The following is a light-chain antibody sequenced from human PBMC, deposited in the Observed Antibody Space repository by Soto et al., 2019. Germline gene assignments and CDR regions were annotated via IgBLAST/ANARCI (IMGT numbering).Light chain of an antibody. J-gene: IGKJ3*01. CDR2: DAS. Sequence: DFQMPQSPSSLSASVGDRVTITCQASQDISSSLNWYQHKPGKAPKLLIYDASILEAGVPSRFSGSGSVTDFTLTISSLQPEDVATYYCQHCDYLPIFGPGTTVDFK. CDR1: QDISSS. CDR3: QHCDYLPI. V-gene: IGKV1-33*01.